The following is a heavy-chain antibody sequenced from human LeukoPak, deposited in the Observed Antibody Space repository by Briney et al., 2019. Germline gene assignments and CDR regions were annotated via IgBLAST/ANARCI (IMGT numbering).Heavy chain of an antibody. Sequence: ASVTVSCKASGYTFINYDIAWVRQAPGQGLEWMGWISVDNGNTNYAQRFQGRVTMTTDTSTSTAYMELRSLRSDDTAMYYCARSEYGEAVDYWGQGTLVTVSS. D-gene: IGHD4-17*01. CDR3: ARSEYGEAVDY. J-gene: IGHJ4*02. V-gene: IGHV1-18*01. CDR1: GYTFINYD. CDR2: ISVDNGNT.